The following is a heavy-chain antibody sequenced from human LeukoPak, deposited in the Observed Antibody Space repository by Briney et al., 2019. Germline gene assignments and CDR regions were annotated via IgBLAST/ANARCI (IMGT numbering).Heavy chain of an antibody. CDR3: ATDDKKTISEYNWFDP. J-gene: IGHJ5*02. Sequence: GGSLRLSCAASGFTFSSYWMHWVRQPPGKGLVWVSRITSDGSSTSYADSVKGRFTISRDNPKNTLYLQMNSLRAEDTAVYYCATDDKKTISEYNWFDPWGQGTLVTVSS. V-gene: IGHV3-74*01. CDR1: GFTFSSYW. D-gene: IGHD1-1*01. CDR2: ITSDGSST.